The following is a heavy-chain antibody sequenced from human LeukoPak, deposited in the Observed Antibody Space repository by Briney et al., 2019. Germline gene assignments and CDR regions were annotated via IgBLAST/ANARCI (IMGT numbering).Heavy chain of an antibody. Sequence: SETLSLTCNVSGGPINNYYWGWLRQSPGKGLEWIASVYYSGSTGYNPPLKSRVTISLDKSKNHFSLSLTSVTAADTAVYYCAREWRGAFFDYWGQGTPVTVSS. CDR2: VYYSGST. CDR1: GGPINNYY. J-gene: IGHJ4*02. V-gene: IGHV4-59*01. CDR3: AREWRGAFFDY. D-gene: IGHD1-26*01.